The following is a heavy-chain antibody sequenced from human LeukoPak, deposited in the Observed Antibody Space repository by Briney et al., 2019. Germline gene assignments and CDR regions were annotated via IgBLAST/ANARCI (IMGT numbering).Heavy chain of an antibody. Sequence: SVKVSCKASGGTFSSYAISWVRQAPGQGLEWMGGIIPIFGTANYAQKFQGRVTITADESTSTAYMELSSLRSEDTAVYYCTGSGSPEYYYYYYGMDVWGQGTTVTVSS. V-gene: IGHV1-69*13. J-gene: IGHJ6*02. CDR2: IIPIFGTA. D-gene: IGHD1-26*01. CDR3: TGSGSPEYYYYYYGMDV. CDR1: GGTFSSYA.